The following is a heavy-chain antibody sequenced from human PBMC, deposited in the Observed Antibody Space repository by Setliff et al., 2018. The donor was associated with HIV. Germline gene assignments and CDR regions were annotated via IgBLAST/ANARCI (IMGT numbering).Heavy chain of an antibody. J-gene: IGHJ4*02. CDR3: ARVFGVRQAFDN. CDR2: IIPIFSTS. D-gene: IGHD3-10*02. V-gene: IGHV1-69*13. CDR1: GSTFTSYA. Sequence: GASVKVSCKASGSTFTSYAINWVRQAPGQGLEWMGGIIPIFSTSNYAQRFQGRVTITADESTSTAYTELSRLSSDDTAVYYCARVFGVRQAFDNWGQGTLVTVSS.